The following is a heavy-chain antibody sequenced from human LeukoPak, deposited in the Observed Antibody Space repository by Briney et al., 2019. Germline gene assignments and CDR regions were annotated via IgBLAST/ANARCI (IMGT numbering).Heavy chain of an antibody. D-gene: IGHD1-26*01. J-gene: IGHJ5*02. CDR2: VIPLVGSA. Sequence: SVKVSCKAPGGTFTSYSYAISWVRQAPGQGLEWMGGVIPLVGSAAYAQKFQGRVTISTDEATNTVHMEVSSLTSDDTAVYYCAREVGASYLYHWGQGTLVTVSS. CDR1: GGTFTSYSYA. CDR3: AREVGASYLYH. V-gene: IGHV1-69*05.